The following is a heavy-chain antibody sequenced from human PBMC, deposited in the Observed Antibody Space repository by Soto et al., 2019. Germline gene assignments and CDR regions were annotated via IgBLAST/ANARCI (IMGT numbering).Heavy chain of an antibody. CDR2: IYYSGST. V-gene: IGHV4-61*01. Sequence: QVQLQESGPGLVKPSETLSLTCTVSGGSVSSGSYYWSWIRQPPGKGLEWIGYIYYSGSTNYNPCRKRRVTIAVDTSKNQFSRKLSSGTAADTAVYYCARAPDYYDSSGYVRWFDPWGQGTLVTVSS. CDR3: ARAPDYYDSSGYVRWFDP. J-gene: IGHJ5*02. D-gene: IGHD3-22*01. CDR1: GGSVSSGSYY.